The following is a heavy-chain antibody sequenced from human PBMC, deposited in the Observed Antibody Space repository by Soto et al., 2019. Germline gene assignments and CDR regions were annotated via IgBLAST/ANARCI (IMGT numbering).Heavy chain of an antibody. J-gene: IGHJ6*02. V-gene: IGHV3-23*01. Sequence: EVQLFESGGGLVQPGGSLRLACAACGFTFSIYAMNWVRQAPGTGLEGVSGIGSSGGSTYYADSVKGRFTISRDNSKNTLYLQMSSLRAEDTAVYYCAKTSSWNHYLYYASDVWAQGTTVPVSS. D-gene: IGHD3-16*01. CDR2: IGSSGGST. CDR3: AKTSSWNHYLYYASDV. CDR1: GFTFSIYA.